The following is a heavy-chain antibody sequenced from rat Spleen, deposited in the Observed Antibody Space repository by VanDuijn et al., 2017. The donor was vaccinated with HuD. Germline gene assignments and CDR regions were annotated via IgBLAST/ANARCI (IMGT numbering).Heavy chain of an antibody. CDR3: GKDMNYYSSYPFYVMDA. V-gene: IGHV5-58*01. CDR1: GFTFSSYW. D-gene: IGHD1-2*01. Sequence: EVQLVESGGGLVQPGRSLKLSCAASGFTFSSYWMYWIRQAPGKGLEWVSSINTDGGSTYYPDSVKGRFTISRDNAENTVYLQMSSLRSEDTATYYCGKDMNYYSSYPFYVMDAWGQGAAVTVSS. CDR2: INTDGGST. J-gene: IGHJ4*01.